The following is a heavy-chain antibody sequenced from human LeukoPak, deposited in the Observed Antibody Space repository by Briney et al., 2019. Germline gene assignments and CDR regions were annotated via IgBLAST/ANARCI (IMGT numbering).Heavy chain of an antibody. J-gene: IGHJ4*02. CDR1: GYTFTSYC. CDR2: ISAYNGNT. D-gene: IGHD4-11*01. CDR3: ARDNAGSNHSPNFDY. V-gene: IGHV1-18*01. Sequence: ASVKVSCKASGYTFTSYCISWVRQAPGQGLEWMGWISAYNGNTNYVQKLQGRVTMTTDTSTSTAYMELRSLRSDDTAVYYCARDNAGSNHSPNFDYWGQGTLVTVSS.